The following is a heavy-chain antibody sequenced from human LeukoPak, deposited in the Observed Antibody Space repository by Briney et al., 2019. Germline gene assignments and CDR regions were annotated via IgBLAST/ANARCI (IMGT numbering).Heavy chain of an antibody. CDR2: IRYDGSNK. Sequence: GGSLRLSCAVSGFTFSSYGMHWVRQAPGKGLEWVAFIRYDGSNKYYADSVKGRFTISRDNSKNTLYLQMNSLRAEDTAVYFCASSYFDNSLHAYDIWGQGTMVTVSS. CDR3: ASSYFDNSLHAYDI. CDR1: GFTFSSYG. V-gene: IGHV3-30*02. D-gene: IGHD3-22*01. J-gene: IGHJ3*02.